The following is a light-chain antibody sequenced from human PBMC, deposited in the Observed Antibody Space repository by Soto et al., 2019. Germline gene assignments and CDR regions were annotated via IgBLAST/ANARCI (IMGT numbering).Light chain of an antibody. CDR1: QSLLNSNGYNY. CDR2: WAS. V-gene: IGKV4-1*01. CDR3: QQYYSTPPT. Sequence: DIVVTQSPLSLPVTPGEPASISCRSSQSLLNSNGYNYLAWYQQKPGQPPKLLIYWASTRESGVPDRFSGSGSGTDFTLTISSLQAEDVAVYYCQQYYSTPPTFGGGTKVDIK. J-gene: IGKJ4*01.